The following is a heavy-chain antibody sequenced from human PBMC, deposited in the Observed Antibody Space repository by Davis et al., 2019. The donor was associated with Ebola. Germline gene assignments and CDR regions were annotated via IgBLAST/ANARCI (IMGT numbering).Heavy chain of an antibody. CDR2: IIPIFGTA. CDR1: GGTFSSYA. CDR3: ASLKYYYYGMDV. Sequence: SVKVSCKASGGTFSSYAISWVRQAPGQGLEWMGGIIPIFGTANYAQKFQGRVTITADESTSTAYMELSSLRSEDTAVYYCASLKYYYYGMDVWGQGTTVTVSS. V-gene: IGHV1-69*13. J-gene: IGHJ6*02.